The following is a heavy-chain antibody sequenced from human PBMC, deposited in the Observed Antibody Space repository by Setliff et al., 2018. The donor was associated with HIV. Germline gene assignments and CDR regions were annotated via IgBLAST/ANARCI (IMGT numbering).Heavy chain of an antibody. J-gene: IGHJ6*02. Sequence: ASVKVSCKPSGQSFTNYDIHWLRRASGQGLEWMGWMNPKSGVSGSALKFHDRVTMTRDTSTLTLYMELSSMTSEDTAVYYCARAKAVGGVIITGGLDVWGQGTTVTVSS. CDR2: MNPKSGVS. CDR3: ARAKAVGGVIITGGLDV. D-gene: IGHD3-16*02. CDR1: GQSFTNYD. V-gene: IGHV1-8*01.